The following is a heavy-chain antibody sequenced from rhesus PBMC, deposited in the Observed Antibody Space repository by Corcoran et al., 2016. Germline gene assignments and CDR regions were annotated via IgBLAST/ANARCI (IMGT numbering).Heavy chain of an antibody. CDR1: GGSISDYYY. D-gene: IGHD6-13*01. CDR2: IYGNSAST. V-gene: IGHV4S9*01. CDR3: ARDPGIAAGRGSYFDY. Sequence: QVQLQESGPGLVKPSETLSLTCAVSGGSISDYYYWNWIRQPPGKGLEWIGNIYGNSASTYSNPSLKGRVTISKDTSKNQFFLTLSSVTAADTAVYYCARDPGIAAGRGSYFDYWGQGVLVTVSS. J-gene: IGHJ4*01.